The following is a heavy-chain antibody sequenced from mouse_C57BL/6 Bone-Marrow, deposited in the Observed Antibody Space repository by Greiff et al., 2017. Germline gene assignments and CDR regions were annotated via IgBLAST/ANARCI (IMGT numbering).Heavy chain of an antibody. D-gene: IGHD1-1*01. V-gene: IGHV1-69*01. CDR2: IDPSDSYT. CDR1: GYTFTSYW. CDR3: ARGAVGDYFDY. J-gene: IGHJ2*01. Sequence: QVQLQQPGPELVMPGASVKLSCKASGYTFTSYWMHWVKQRPGQGLGWMGEIDPSDSYTNYNQQFKGKSTLTVDKSSSTAYMQLSSLTSEDSAVYYCARGAVGDYFDYWGQGTTLTVSS.